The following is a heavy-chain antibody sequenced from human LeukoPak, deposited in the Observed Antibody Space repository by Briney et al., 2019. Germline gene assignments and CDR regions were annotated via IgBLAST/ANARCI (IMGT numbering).Heavy chain of an antibody. CDR1: GFTFSSYA. J-gene: IGHJ4*02. CDR3: AREFSGSYYNFDY. CDR2: ISGSGGST. V-gene: IGHV3-23*01. Sequence: GGSLRLSCAASGFTFSSYAMSWVRQAPGKGLEWVSAISGSGGSTYYADSVKGRFTISRDNAKNSLHLQMNSLRAEDTAVYYCAREFSGSYYNFDYWGQGTLVTVSS. D-gene: IGHD1-26*01.